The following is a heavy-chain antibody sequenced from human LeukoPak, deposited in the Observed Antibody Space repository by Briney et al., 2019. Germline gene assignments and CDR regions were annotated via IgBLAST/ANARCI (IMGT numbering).Heavy chain of an antibody. V-gene: IGHV1-69*01. CDR1: GGTFSSYA. D-gene: IGHD6-19*01. CDR2: IIPIFGTA. Sequence: ASVKVSCKASGGTFSSYAISWVRQAPGQGLEWMGGIIPIFGTANYAQKFQGRVTITADESTSTAYMELSSLRSEDTAVYYCARDLPSPPINSIAVAGGAFDYWGQGTLVTVSS. J-gene: IGHJ4*02. CDR3: ARDLPSPPINSIAVAGGAFDY.